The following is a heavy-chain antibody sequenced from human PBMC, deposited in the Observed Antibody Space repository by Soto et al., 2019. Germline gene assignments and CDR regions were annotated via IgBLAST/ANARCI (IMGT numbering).Heavy chain of an antibody. Sequence: SETLSLTCTVSGGSISSYYWSRIRQPPGKGLEWIGYIYYSGSTNYNPSLKSRVTISVDTSKNQFSLKLSSVTAADTAVYYCARDGWEDSLGYYYYGMDVWGQGTTVTVSS. CDR1: GGSISSYY. CDR3: ARDGWEDSLGYYYYGMDV. CDR2: IYYSGST. D-gene: IGHD1-26*01. J-gene: IGHJ6*02. V-gene: IGHV4-59*01.